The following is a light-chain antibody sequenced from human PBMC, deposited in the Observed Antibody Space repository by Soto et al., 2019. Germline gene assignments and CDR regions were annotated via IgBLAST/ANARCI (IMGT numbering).Light chain of an antibody. CDR3: QQHSQWPIT. CDR1: QSVGRN. CDR2: GIS. Sequence: EIVLTQSPATLSVSPGERVTLSCRASQSVGRNYLAWYQQKPGQAPRLLIYGISTRATGVPARFSGSGSGTEFTLSISSLQSEDFAVYYCQQHSQWPITFGQGTRLELK. V-gene: IGKV3-15*01. J-gene: IGKJ5*01.